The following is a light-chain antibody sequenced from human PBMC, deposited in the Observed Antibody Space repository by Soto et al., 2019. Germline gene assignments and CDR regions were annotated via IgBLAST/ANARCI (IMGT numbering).Light chain of an antibody. CDR3: SSYTSSSTYV. V-gene: IGLV2-18*02. CDR1: ISDVGFYAR. CDR2: DVT. J-gene: IGLJ1*01. Sequence: QSALTQPPSVSGSPGQSVTISCTGTISDVGFYARVSWYQQPPGTAPNLLIYDVTNRPSGVPDRFSGSQSGKTASLTISGLQAGDEADYYCSSYTSSSTYVFGTGTKVTV.